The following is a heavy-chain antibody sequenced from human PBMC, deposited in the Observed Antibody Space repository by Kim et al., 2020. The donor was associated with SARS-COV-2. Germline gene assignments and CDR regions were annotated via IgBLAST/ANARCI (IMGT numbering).Heavy chain of an antibody. Sequence: SETLSLNCTVSGDSMTTYYWSWIRQPPGKGLEWLGYISHSGSSNYNPSLKSRVTISQDTAKSQFSLELTSGTAADTAGYYCARTYRYGYRDHYYGLDVWGQGTTVIV. CDR3: ARTYRYGYRDHYYGLDV. CDR2: ISHSGSS. D-gene: IGHD5-18*01. J-gene: IGHJ6*01. V-gene: IGHV4-59*13. CDR1: GDSMTTYY.